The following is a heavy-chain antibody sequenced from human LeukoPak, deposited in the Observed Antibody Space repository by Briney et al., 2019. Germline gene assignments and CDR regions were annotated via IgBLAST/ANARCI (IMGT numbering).Heavy chain of an antibody. Sequence: PSETLSLTCAVYGGSFSGYYWSWVRQSPGKGLEWVSTISGDRTNTHYADSVKGRFSISRDNSRNTLYLQMNSLTVEDTALYYCAHDAGPTGNPFFDYWGQGTLVTVSS. CDR1: GGSFSGYY. V-gene: IGHV3-23*01. D-gene: IGHD4-11*01. CDR2: ISGDRTNT. J-gene: IGHJ4*02. CDR3: AHDAGPTGNPFFDY.